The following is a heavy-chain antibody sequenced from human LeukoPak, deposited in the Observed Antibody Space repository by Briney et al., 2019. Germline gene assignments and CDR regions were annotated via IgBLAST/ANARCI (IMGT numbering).Heavy chain of an antibody. Sequence: SETLSLTCTVSGGSISSSSYYWSWIRQPPGKGLEWIGEINHSGSTNYNPSLKSRVTISVDMSKNQFSLKLSSVTAADTAVYYCAREGEIDYYYYYMDVWGKGTTVTIFS. D-gene: IGHD5-24*01. V-gene: IGHV4-39*07. CDR3: AREGEIDYYYYYMDV. CDR1: GGSISSSSYY. CDR2: INHSGST. J-gene: IGHJ6*03.